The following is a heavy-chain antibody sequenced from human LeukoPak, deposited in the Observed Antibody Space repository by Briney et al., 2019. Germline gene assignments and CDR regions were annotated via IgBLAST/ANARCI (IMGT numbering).Heavy chain of an antibody. Sequence: PVKVSCKASGGTFSSYAISWVRQAPGQGLEWVGGIIPIFGTANYAQKFQGRVTITTDESTSTAYMELSSLRSEDTAVYYCVRDLRRYSYGYGYWGQGTPVTVSS. J-gene: IGHJ4*02. CDR2: IIPIFGTA. CDR1: GGTFSSYA. CDR3: VRDLRRYSYGYGY. D-gene: IGHD5-18*01. V-gene: IGHV1-69*05.